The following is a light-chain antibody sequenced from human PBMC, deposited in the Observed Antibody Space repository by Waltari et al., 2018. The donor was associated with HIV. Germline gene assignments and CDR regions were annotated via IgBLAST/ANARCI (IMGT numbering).Light chain of an antibody. V-gene: IGLV1-40*01. J-gene: IGLJ2*01. CDR3: ASYAGRNNQVI. Sequence: QSELTQPPSVSAAPGQRVTISCTGSSSNIGAGYDVHWYQQVPGRAPKVVIYGNSNRPSGVPDRFSGSKSGSSASLVITGLQSEDEADYYCASYAGRNNQVIFGGGTKLTVL. CDR1: SSNIGAGYD. CDR2: GNS.